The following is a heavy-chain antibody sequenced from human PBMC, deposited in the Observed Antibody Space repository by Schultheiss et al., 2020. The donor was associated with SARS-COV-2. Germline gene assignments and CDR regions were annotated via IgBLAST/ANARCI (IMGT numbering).Heavy chain of an antibody. CDR2: ISSSGSTI. D-gene: IGHD3-10*01. Sequence: GGSLRLSCAASGFTFSDYYMSWIRQAPGKGLEWVSYISSSGSTIYYADSLKGRFTISRDNAKISLYLQMNSLRAEDTAIYYCACGWVRFGEQPYGMDVWGQGTTVTVSS. V-gene: IGHV3-11*01. J-gene: IGHJ6*02. CDR3: ACGWVRFGEQPYGMDV. CDR1: GFTFSDYY.